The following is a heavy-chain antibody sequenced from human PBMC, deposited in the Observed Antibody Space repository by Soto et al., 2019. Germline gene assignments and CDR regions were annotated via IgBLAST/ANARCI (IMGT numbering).Heavy chain of an antibody. CDR2: ISYDGSNK. D-gene: IGHD5-12*01. CDR3: AKEVVYSGYDLDY. J-gene: IGHJ4*02. CDR1: GFTFSSYG. Sequence: GGSLRLSCAASGFTFSSYGMHWVRQAPGKGLEWVAVISYDGSNKYYADSVKGRFTISRDNSKNTLYLQMNSLRAEDTAVYYCAKEVVYSGYDLDYWGQGTLVTVSS. V-gene: IGHV3-30*18.